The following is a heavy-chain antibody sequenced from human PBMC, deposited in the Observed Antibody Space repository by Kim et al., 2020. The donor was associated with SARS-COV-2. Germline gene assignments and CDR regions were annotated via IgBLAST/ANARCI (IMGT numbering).Heavy chain of an antibody. D-gene: IGHD3-10*01. Sequence: YADSVKGRFTISRDNPKNSLYLQMNSLRAGDTAVYYCARDPPYGTGWFDPWGQGTLVTVSS. J-gene: IGHJ5*02. V-gene: IGHV3-21*01. CDR3: ARDPPYGTGWFDP.